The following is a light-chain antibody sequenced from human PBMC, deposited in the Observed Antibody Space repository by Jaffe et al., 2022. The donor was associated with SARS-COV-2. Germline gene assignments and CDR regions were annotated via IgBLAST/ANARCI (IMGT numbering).Light chain of an antibody. Sequence: QSVLTQPPSASGTPGQRVTISCSGSRSNIGSNTVNWYQQLPGTAPKLLIYSNSQRPSGVPDRFSGSKSGTSASLAISGLQSEDEAHYYCAAWDDSLSGHVVFGGGTKLTVL. CDR1: RSNIGSNT. J-gene: IGLJ2*01. CDR3: AAWDDSLSGHVV. CDR2: SNS. V-gene: IGLV1-44*01.